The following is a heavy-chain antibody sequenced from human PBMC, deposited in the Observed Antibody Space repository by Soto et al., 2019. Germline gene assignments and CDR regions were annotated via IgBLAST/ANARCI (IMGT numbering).Heavy chain of an antibody. D-gene: IGHD3-10*01. CDR3: ASGQRNMVRVVIIAFDN. V-gene: IGHV1-46*01. CDR2: INPSGGST. CDR1: GYTFTSYY. Sequence: ASVKVSCKASGYTFTSYYMHWVRQAPGQGLEWMGIINPSGGSTSYAQKFQGRVTMTRDTSTSTVYMELSSLRSEDTAVYYCASGQRNMVRVVIIAFDNWGQGTLVTVSS. J-gene: IGHJ4*02.